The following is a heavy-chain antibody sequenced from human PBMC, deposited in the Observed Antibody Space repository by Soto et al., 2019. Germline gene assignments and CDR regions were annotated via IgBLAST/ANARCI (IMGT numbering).Heavy chain of an antibody. CDR2: ISGSGGST. V-gene: IGHV3-23*01. Sequence: EVQLLESGGGLVQPGGSLRLSCAASGFTFSSYAMSWVRQAPGKGLEWVSAISGSGGSTYYADSVKGRFTISRDNSQNTLYLQKNSLKAEDTAVYYCAKETRGSPYKRVALDYWGQGTLVTVSS. CDR3: AKETRGSPYKRVALDY. J-gene: IGHJ4*02. D-gene: IGHD1-1*01. CDR1: GFTFSSYA.